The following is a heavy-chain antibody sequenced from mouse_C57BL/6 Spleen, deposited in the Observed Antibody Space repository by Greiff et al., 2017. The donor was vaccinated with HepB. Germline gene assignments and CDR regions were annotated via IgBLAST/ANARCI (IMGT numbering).Heavy chain of an antibody. V-gene: IGHV1-15*01. Sequence: QVQLKESGAELVRPGASVTLSCKASGYTFTDYEMHWVKQTPVHGLEWIGAIDPETGGTAYNQKFKGKAILTADKSSSTAYMELRSLTSEDSAVYYWTRGGLRETEGYAMDYWGQGTSVTVSS. CDR2: IDPETGGT. D-gene: IGHD3-1*01. CDR3: TRGGLRETEGYAMDY. J-gene: IGHJ4*01. CDR1: GYTFTDYE.